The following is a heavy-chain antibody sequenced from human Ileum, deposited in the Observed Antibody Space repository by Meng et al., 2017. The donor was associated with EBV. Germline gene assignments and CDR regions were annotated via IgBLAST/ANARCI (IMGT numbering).Heavy chain of an antibody. CDR2: IYHTGST. J-gene: IGHJ5*02. D-gene: IGHD2-21*02. V-gene: IGHV4-39*01. CDR3: ARRDTAWFDP. Sequence: LHLQESDQGLVKPSETLSLTCSVSVGSITSYSYYWGWIRQPPGKGLEWIATIYHTGSTYYNPSLKSRVTISVDTSKNEFSLKVTSVTAADTALYYCARRDTAWFDPWGRGTLVTVSS. CDR1: VGSITSYSYY.